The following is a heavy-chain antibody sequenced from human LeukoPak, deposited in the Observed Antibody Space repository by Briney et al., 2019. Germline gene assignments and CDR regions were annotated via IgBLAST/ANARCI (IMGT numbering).Heavy chain of an antibody. CDR3: ARGSWFGDLLYAQPAYYSDY. J-gene: IGHJ4*02. V-gene: IGHV1-2*02. CDR2: INPHSGGT. Sequence: GASVKVSCKASGYTFTDYYIHWVRQAPGQGLEWMGWINPHSGGTNYAQNFQDRVTMTRDTSISTAYMDLSRLRSDDTAVYYCARGSWFGDLLYAQPAYYSDYWGQGTLVTVSS. CDR1: GYTFTDYY. D-gene: IGHD3-10*01.